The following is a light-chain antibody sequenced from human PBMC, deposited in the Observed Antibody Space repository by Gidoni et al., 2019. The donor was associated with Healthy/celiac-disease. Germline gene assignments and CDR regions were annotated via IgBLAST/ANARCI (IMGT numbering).Light chain of an antibody. CDR1: NIGSKS. CDR2: YDS. Sequence: SYVLTQPPSVAVAPGKTARITCGGNNIGSKSVHWYQQKPGQAPVLVIYYDSDRPSGIPERFSGSNSGNTATLTISRVEAGDEADDYCQVWDSSSDRVFGGGTKLTVL. V-gene: IGLV3-21*04. J-gene: IGLJ3*02. CDR3: QVWDSSSDRV.